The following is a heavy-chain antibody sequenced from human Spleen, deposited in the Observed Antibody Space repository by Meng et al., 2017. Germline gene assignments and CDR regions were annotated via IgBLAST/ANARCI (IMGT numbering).Heavy chain of an antibody. CDR3: ARDPSPRCDYDYFDY. Sequence: SLKISCAASGCTFSNYAMNWVRPTPGRGLEWVALTWFDGSNKFYAKSVKGRFTISRDNSMNKLYLQLNSLRAEDTAVYYCARDPSPRCDYDYFDYWGQGALVTVSS. V-gene: IGHV3-33*08. CDR1: GCTFSNYA. J-gene: IGHJ4*02. D-gene: IGHD4-17*01. CDR2: TWFDGSNK.